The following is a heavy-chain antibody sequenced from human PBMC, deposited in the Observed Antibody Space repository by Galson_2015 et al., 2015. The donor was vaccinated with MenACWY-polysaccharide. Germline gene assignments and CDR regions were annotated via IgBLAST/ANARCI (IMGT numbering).Heavy chain of an antibody. Sequence: SLRLSCAASGFTFSSYAMSWVRQAPGKGLEWVSAISGSGGSTYYADSVKGRFTISRDNSKNTLYLQMNSLRAEDTAVYYCTTDTSITIFLDVWGKGTTVTVSS. CDR1: GFTFSSYA. J-gene: IGHJ6*04. CDR2: ISGSGGST. V-gene: IGHV3-23*01. D-gene: IGHD3-9*01. CDR3: TTDTSITIFLDV.